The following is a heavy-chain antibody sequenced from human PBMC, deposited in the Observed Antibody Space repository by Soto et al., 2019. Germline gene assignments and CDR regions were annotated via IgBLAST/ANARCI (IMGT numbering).Heavy chain of an antibody. V-gene: IGHV4-59*01. Sequence: PSETLSLTCTVSGGSISSYYWSWIRQPPGKVLDWIAYIYYSVSTEYNPSLKSRVTISVDTSKNQFSLKLSSVTAADTAVYYCARPHGGSSGWDNWFDPWGQGTLVTVSS. CDR2: IYYSVST. CDR3: ARPHGGSSGWDNWFDP. J-gene: IGHJ5*02. CDR1: GGSISSYY. D-gene: IGHD6-25*01.